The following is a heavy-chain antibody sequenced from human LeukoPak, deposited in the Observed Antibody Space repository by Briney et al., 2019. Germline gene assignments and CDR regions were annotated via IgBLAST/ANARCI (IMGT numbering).Heavy chain of an antibody. D-gene: IGHD3-22*01. CDR2: IKKDGSEK. V-gene: IGHV3-7*01. Sequence: PGGSLRLSCAASGFTFSNYWMSWVRQAPGKGLEWVANIKKDGSEKYYVDSVKGRFTISRDNAKNSLSLQMNSLRAEDTAVYYCAKAPRYYYDSSGYYNCWGQGTLVTVSS. CDR1: GFTFSNYW. J-gene: IGHJ4*02. CDR3: AKAPRYYYDSSGYYNC.